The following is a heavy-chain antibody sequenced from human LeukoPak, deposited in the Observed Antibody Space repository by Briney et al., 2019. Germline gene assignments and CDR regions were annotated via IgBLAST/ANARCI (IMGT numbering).Heavy chain of an antibody. Sequence: SETLSHTCTVSGGSISSYYWSWIRQPAGKGLEWIGRIYTSGSTNYNPSLKSRVTMSVDTSKNQFSLKLSSVTAADTAVYYCARDGLLGDYFDYWGQGTLVTVSS. CDR2: IYTSGST. CDR3: ARDGLLGDYFDY. J-gene: IGHJ4*02. V-gene: IGHV4-4*07. D-gene: IGHD3-10*01. CDR1: GGSISSYY.